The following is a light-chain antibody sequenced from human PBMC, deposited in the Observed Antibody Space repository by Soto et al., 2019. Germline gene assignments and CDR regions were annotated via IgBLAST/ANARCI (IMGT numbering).Light chain of an antibody. CDR3: SSYVNSGTRFV. J-gene: IGLJ1*01. CDR2: EVS. Sequence: QSALTQPASVSGSPGQSITISCTGTSSDVGGYNYVSWYQQHPDKAPKLMIYEVSNRPSGVSNRFSGSKSGNTASLTISGLQAEDEADYSCSSYVNSGTRFVFGSGTKLTVL. V-gene: IGLV2-14*01. CDR1: SSDVGGYNY.